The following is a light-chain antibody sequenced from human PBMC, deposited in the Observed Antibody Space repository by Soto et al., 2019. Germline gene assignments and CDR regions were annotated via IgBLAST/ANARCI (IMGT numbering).Light chain of an antibody. CDR2: EVS. Sequence: QSALTQPASVSGSPGQWITISCSGTTSDVGSYNYVSWYQQHPGKTPKLMIYEVSNRPSGVSHRFSGSKSGNTASLTISGLQAEDEANYYCSSYASISTRVFGGGTQLTVL. J-gene: IGLJ3*02. V-gene: IGLV2-14*01. CDR3: SSYASISTRV. CDR1: TSDVGSYNY.